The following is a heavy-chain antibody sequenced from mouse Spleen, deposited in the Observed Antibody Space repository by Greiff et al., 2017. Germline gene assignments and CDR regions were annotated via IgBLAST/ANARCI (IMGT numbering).Heavy chain of an antibody. V-gene: IGHV5-9-1*01. CDR1: GFTFSSYA. J-gene: IGHJ2*01. D-gene: IGHD4-1*01. Sequence: EVKLMESGGGLVKPGGSLKLSCAASGFTFSSYAMSWVRQTPEKRLEWVATISSGGSYTYYPDSVKGRFTISRDNAKNTLYLQMSSLRSEDTAMYYCARLGLGLKGFDYWGQGTTLTVSS. CDR3: ARLGLGLKGFDY. CDR2: ISSGGSYT.